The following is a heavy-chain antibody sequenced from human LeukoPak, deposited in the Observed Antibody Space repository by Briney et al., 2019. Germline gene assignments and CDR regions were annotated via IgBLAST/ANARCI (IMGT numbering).Heavy chain of an antibody. J-gene: IGHJ4*02. CDR2: IIPIFGTA. D-gene: IGHD5-12*01. CDR1: GGTFSSYA. CDR3: ARGRDREPRGYSGYAFDY. Sequence: GASVKVSCKASGGTFSSYAISWVRQAPGQGLEWMGGIIPIFGTANYAQKFQGRVTITTDESTSTAYMELSSLRPEDTAVYYCARGRDREPRGYSGYAFDYWGQGTLVTVSS. V-gene: IGHV1-69*05.